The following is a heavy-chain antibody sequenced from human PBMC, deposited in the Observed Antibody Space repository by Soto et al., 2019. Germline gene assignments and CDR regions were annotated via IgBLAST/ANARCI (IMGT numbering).Heavy chain of an antibody. Sequence: SENLSLTCTVSGGSISSGGYYWSWIRQHPGKGLEWIGYIYYSGSTYYNPSLKSRVTISVDTSKNQFSLKLSSVTAADTAVYYCARANYYDSIGSPAPSLFHYCGQGTLGTGS. CDR2: IYYSGST. J-gene: IGHJ4*02. D-gene: IGHD3-22*01. V-gene: IGHV4-31*03. CDR3: ARANYYDSIGSPAPSLFHY. CDR1: GGSISSGGYY.